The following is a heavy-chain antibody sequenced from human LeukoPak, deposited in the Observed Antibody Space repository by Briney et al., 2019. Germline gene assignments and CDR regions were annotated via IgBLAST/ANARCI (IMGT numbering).Heavy chain of an antibody. Sequence: PGGSLRLSCAASGFTFSSYVMSWVRQAPGKRLEYVSAIGPDGTSTYYADSVRGRFSISRDNSKNTLYLQMSSLRAEDTAVYYCVPKGTEGYWGQGTLVTVSS. CDR3: VPKGTEGY. CDR2: IGPDGTST. J-gene: IGHJ4*02. CDR1: GFTFSSYV. V-gene: IGHV3-64D*06.